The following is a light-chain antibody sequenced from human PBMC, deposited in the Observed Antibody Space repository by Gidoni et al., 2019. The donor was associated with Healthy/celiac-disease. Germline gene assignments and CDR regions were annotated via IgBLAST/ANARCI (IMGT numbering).Light chain of an antibody. V-gene: IGKV3-15*01. Sequence: EIVMPQSPATLSVSPGERATLACRASQSVSSNLAWYQQKPGQAPRLLIYGASTRATGIPARFSGSGSGTEFTLTIRSLQSEDFAVYYCQQYNNWPPEVTFGPGTKVDIK. CDR2: GAS. J-gene: IGKJ3*01. CDR3: QQYNNWPPEVT. CDR1: QSVSSN.